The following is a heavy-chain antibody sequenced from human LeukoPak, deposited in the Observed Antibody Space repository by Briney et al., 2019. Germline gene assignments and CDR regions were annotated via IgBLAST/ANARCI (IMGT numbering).Heavy chain of an antibody. J-gene: IGHJ5*02. D-gene: IGHD6-19*01. CDR3: AKGDTSGWNSWFDP. Sequence: PGRSLRLSCAASGFTFSSYGMHWVRQAPGKRLEWVAVISYDGSNKYYTDSVKGRFTISRDNSKNTLYLQMDSLRTEDTAIFYCAKGDTSGWNSWFDPWGQGTLVTVSS. V-gene: IGHV3-30*18. CDR2: ISYDGSNK. CDR1: GFTFSSYG.